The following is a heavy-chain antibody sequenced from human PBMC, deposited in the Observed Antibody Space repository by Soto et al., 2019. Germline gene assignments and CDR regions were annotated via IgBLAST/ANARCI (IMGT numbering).Heavy chain of an antibody. CDR1: GFTFSSYA. D-gene: IGHD6-19*01. J-gene: IGHJ6*02. Sequence: EVQLLESGGGLVQPGGSLRLSCAASGFTFSSYAMSWARQAPGKGLEWVSAIGSSGGSTSYADSVKGRFTISRDNSKNTLYLQMNSLRAEDTAVYYCAEGKSSGGGWNYGMDVWGQGTTVTVSS. V-gene: IGHV3-23*01. CDR2: IGSSGGST. CDR3: AEGKSSGGGWNYGMDV.